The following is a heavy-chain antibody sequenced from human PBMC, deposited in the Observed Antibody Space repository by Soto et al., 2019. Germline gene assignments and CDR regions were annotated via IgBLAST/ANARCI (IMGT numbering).Heavy chain of an antibody. D-gene: IGHD2-15*01. CDR3: AREENCSDGICYSEYFQR. CDR1: GYIFTAYS. V-gene: IGHV1-46*01. Sequence: GASVKVSCKASGYIFTAYSMHWVRQAPGQGLEWMGVVNPSGGSTNYAQKFQGRITMTRDTSTSTVYMDLSSLTSEDTAVYYCAREENCSDGICYSEYFQRWGQGTLLTVPS. J-gene: IGHJ1*01. CDR2: VNPSGGST.